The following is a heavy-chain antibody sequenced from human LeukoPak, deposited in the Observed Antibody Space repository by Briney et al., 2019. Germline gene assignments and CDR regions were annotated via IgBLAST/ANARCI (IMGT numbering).Heavy chain of an antibody. CDR3: ARALGDYVWGSYRTAEYFQH. CDR2: ISSSSSYI. Sequence: GGSLRLSCAASGFTFSSYSMNWVRQAPVKGLEWVSSISSSSSYIYYADSVKGRFTISRDNAKNSLYLQMNSLRAEDPAVYYCARALGDYVWGSYRTAEYFQHWGQGTLVTVSS. D-gene: IGHD3-16*02. J-gene: IGHJ1*01. V-gene: IGHV3-21*01. CDR1: GFTFSSYS.